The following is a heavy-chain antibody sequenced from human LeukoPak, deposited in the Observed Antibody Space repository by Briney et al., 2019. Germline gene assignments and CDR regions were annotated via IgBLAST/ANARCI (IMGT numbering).Heavy chain of an antibody. CDR3: ARVRDNACDY. Sequence: GASVTVSCKTSGYMVSDYYMHWVRQAPGQGLGWMGWLRGDTGDTDSPQKFKGRVTMTRDTATNTAYMQLSRLTYDDTAIYFCARVRDNACDYWGQGTLVTVSS. CDR2: LRGDTGDT. CDR1: GYMVSDYY. J-gene: IGHJ4*02. V-gene: IGHV1-2*02. D-gene: IGHD1-1*01.